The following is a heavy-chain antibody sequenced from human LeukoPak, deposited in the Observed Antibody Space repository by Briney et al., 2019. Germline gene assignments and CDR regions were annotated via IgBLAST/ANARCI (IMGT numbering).Heavy chain of an antibody. CDR1: GYTFTGYY. CDR3: ARDSSDDVYYMDV. Sequence: ASVTVSCKASGYTFTGYYMHWVRQAPGHGLESMGRINPNSGGTNYAQKFQGRVTMTRDTSISTAYMELSGLRSDDTAVYYSARDSSDDVYYMDVWGKGTTVTVSS. D-gene: IGHD3-3*01. CDR2: INPNSGGT. J-gene: IGHJ6*03. V-gene: IGHV1-2*06.